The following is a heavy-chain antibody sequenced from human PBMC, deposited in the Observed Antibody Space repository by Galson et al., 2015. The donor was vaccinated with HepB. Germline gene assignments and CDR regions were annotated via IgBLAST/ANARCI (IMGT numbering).Heavy chain of an antibody. Sequence: SLRLSCAASGFTFSSYAMSWVRQAPGKGLEWVSTISGSGGRTYYADSVKGRFTIPRDNSKNTLYLQMNSLRAEDTAVYYCASPHSGWYNGVYWGQGTLVTVSS. CDR2: ISGSGGRT. J-gene: IGHJ4*02. CDR1: GFTFSSYA. D-gene: IGHD6-19*01. CDR3: ASPHSGWYNGVY. V-gene: IGHV3-23*01.